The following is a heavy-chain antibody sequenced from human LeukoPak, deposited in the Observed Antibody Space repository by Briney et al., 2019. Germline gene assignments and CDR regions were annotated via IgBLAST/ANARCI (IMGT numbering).Heavy chain of an antibody. D-gene: IGHD3-16*02. J-gene: IGHJ3*02. CDR1: GGTFSSYA. V-gene: IGHV1-69*04. CDR2: IIPILGIA. CDR3: AHSRLGELSLRKNDAFDI. Sequence: SVKVSCKASGGTFSSYAISWVRQAPGQGLEWMGRIIPILGIANYAQKFQGRVTITADKSTSTAYMELSSLRSEDTAVYYCAHSRLGELSLRKNDAFDIWGQGTMVTVSS.